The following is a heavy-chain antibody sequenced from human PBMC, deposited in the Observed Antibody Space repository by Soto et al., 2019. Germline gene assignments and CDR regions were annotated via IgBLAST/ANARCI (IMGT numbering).Heavy chain of an antibody. CDR1: GGSISSGGYY. Sequence: QVQLQESGPGLVKPSQTLSLTCTVSGGSISSGGYYWSWIRQHPGKGLEWIGYIYYSGSTYYNPSLKSRVTISVDTSKNQFSLKLSSVTAADTAVYYCAREMIVVDQNAFDIWGQGTMVTVSS. D-gene: IGHD3-22*01. CDR3: AREMIVVDQNAFDI. J-gene: IGHJ3*02. CDR2: IYYSGST. V-gene: IGHV4-31*03.